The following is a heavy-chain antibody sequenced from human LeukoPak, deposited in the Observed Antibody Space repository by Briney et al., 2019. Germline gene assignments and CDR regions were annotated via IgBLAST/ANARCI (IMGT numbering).Heavy chain of an antibody. J-gene: IGHJ6*03. CDR2: INPNSGGT. CDR3: AKDLEYGNYYYYYMDV. Sequence: ASVKVSCKASGYTFTAYYIYWVRQAPGQGLEWMGWINPNSGGTNYAQKFQGRVTMTRDTSLTTAYMQLSRLTSDDTAVYYCAKDLEYGNYYYYYMDVWGKGTTVTVSS. CDR1: GYTFTAYY. D-gene: IGHD1-1*01. V-gene: IGHV1-2*02.